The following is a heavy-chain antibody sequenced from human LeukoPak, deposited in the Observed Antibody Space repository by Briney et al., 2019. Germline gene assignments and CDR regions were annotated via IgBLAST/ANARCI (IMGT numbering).Heavy chain of an antibody. J-gene: IGHJ4*02. CDR1: GFTFSDYY. CDR2: ISSSGSTI. V-gene: IGHV3-11*01. Sequence: GGSLRLSCAASGFTFSDYYMSWIRQAPGKGLEWVSYISSSGSTIYYADSVKGRFTISRDNAKNSLYLQTNSLRAEDTAVYYCARDYLDQWLDTYYFDYWGQGTLVTVSS. CDR3: ARDYLDQWLDTYYFDY. D-gene: IGHD6-19*01.